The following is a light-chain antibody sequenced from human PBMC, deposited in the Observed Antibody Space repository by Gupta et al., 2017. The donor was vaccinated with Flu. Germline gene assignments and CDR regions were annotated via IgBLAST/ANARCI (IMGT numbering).Light chain of an antibody. CDR1: QRISSY. V-gene: IGKV1-9*01. CDR3: QQRNSFPFT. Sequence: DSQLTNSPSFLSASLGDRVTITCRASQRISSYLAWYKQKPGNAPKLLIYHASTLQSGVPSRFSGSGSGTEFTLTISSLQPEDFATYYCQQRNSFPFTFGQGTLLEIK. J-gene: IGKJ5*01. CDR2: HAS.